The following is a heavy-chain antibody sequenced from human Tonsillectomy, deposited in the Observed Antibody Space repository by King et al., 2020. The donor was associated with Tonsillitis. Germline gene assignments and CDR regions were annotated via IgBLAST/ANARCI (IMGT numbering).Heavy chain of an antibody. D-gene: IGHD2-21*02. Sequence: HVQLVESGGGVVQPGRSLRLSCAASGFTFSSYAMHWVRQAPGKGLEWVAVISYDGSNKYYADSVKGRFTISRDNSKNTLYLQMNSLRAEDTAVYYCASDIVVVTADDAFDIWGQGAMCSVSS. J-gene: IGHJ3*02. V-gene: IGHV3-30-3*01. CDR3: ASDIVVVTADDAFDI. CDR1: GFTFSSYA. CDR2: ISYDGSNK.